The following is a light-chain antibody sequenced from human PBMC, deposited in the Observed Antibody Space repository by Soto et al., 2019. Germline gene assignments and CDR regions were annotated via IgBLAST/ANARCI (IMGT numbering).Light chain of an antibody. V-gene: IGKV1-17*01. J-gene: IGKJ1*01. CDR3: QQYNSYS. Sequence: DIQMTQSPSSLSASVEDRVIITCRASQSISNHLNWYQQKPGKAPKLLIYPASTLQSGVPSRFSGSGSGTEFTLTISSLQPDDFATYYCQQYNSYSFGQGTKVDIK. CDR1: QSISNH. CDR2: PAS.